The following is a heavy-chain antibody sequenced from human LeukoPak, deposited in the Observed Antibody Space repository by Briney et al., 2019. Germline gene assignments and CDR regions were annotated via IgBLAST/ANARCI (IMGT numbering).Heavy chain of an antibody. CDR3: ARMVAAAGTPSNNT. V-gene: IGHV3-21*01. D-gene: IGHD6-13*01. CDR1: GFTLSSYS. CDR2: IRSSSSYI. J-gene: IGHJ5*02. Sequence: GGSLSLSCAASGFTLSSYSMIWVRQAPEGGREWVSSIRSSSSYIYYADSVKGRFTISRDNAKNSLYLQMNSLRAEDTAVYYCARMVAAAGTPSNNTWGQGTLVTVSS.